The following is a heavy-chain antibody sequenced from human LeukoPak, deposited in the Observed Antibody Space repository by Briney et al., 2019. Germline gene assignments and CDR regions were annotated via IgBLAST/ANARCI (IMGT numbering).Heavy chain of an antibody. Sequence: GGSLRLSCAASGFTFSTYAMSWVRQAPGKGLEWVSYISPSGSTIYYADSVKGRFTISRDNAKNSLFLQMNSLRAEDTAVYYCARPSNYYNTFDYWGQGTLVTVSS. CDR3: ARPSNYYNTFDY. J-gene: IGHJ4*02. V-gene: IGHV3-48*03. CDR2: ISPSGSTI. D-gene: IGHD3-9*01. CDR1: GFTFSTYA.